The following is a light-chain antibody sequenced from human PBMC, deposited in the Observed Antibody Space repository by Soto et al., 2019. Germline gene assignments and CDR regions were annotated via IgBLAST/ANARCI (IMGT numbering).Light chain of an antibody. Sequence: DIQMTQSPSSLSASVGDRVTITCRASQSISIYLNWYQQKPGKAPKLLIYAASSLQSGVPSRFSGSGSGTEFTLTISSLQPEDFSTYYCQQSYSTPYNFGHGTKLEIK. V-gene: IGKV1-39*01. J-gene: IGKJ2*01. CDR2: AAS. CDR3: QQSYSTPYN. CDR1: QSISIY.